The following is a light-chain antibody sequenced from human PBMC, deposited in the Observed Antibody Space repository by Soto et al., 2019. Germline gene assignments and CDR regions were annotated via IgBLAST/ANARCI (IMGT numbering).Light chain of an antibody. V-gene: IGKV1-6*01. CDR1: QGIRDD. CDR2: AAS. CDR3: LQDYSYPLT. Sequence: AIQMTQSPSSLSASVGDRVTITCRASQGIRDDVGWYQQRPGKAPKLLIYAASSLQSGVPSRFSGSGSGTDFTLTISSLQPEDFATYYCLQDYSYPLTFGGGTQVEIK. J-gene: IGKJ4*01.